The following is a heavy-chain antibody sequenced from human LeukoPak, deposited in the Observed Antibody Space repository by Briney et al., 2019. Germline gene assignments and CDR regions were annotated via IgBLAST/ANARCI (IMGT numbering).Heavy chain of an antibody. V-gene: IGHV4-34*01. CDR1: GGSFSGYY. D-gene: IGHD4-17*01. CDR2: INHSGST. CDR3: ARAKGYGDRYYFDY. J-gene: IGHJ4*02. Sequence: SETLSLTCAVYGGSFSGYYWSWIRQPPGKGMEWIGEINHSGSTNYNPSLKSLVSISVDTSKNLCSLNLSSVNAADTAVYYCARAKGYGDRYYFDYWGQGTLVTVSS.